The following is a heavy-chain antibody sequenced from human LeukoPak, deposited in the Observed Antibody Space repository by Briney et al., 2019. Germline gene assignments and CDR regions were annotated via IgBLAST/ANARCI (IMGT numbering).Heavy chain of an antibody. CDR2: INPNSGGT. CDR1: GYTFTGYY. V-gene: IGHV1-2*02. CDR3: ARARYCSSTSCSQVFDY. J-gene: IGHJ4*02. Sequence: GASVKVSCKASGYTFTGYYMHWVRQAPGQGLEWMGWINPNSGGTNYAQKFQGRVTMTRDTSISTAYMELSRLRFDDTAVYYCARARYCSSTSCSQVFDYWGQGTLVTVSS. D-gene: IGHD2-2*01.